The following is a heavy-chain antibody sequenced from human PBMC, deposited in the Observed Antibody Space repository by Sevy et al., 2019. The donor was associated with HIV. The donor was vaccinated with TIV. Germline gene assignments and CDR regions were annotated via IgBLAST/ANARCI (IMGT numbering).Heavy chain of an antibody. CDR3: AKDIGCSGGSCYSGLGHYYYYYGMDV. D-gene: IGHD2-15*01. CDR1: GFTFDDYA. Sequence: GGSLRLSCAASGFTFDDYAMHWVRQAPGKGLEWVSGISWNSGSIGYADSVKGRFIISRDNAKNSLYLQMNSLRAEDTALYYCAKDIGCSGGSCYSGLGHYYYYYGMDVWGQGTTVTVSS. CDR2: ISWNSGSI. V-gene: IGHV3-9*01. J-gene: IGHJ6*02.